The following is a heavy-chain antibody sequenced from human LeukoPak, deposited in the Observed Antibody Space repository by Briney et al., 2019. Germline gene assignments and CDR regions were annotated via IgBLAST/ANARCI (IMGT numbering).Heavy chain of an antibody. V-gene: IGHV3-74*01. CDR2: INSDGSST. CDR1: GFTFSSYW. D-gene: IGHD4-23*01. Sequence: GGSLRLSWAASGFTFSSYWRQGVREARGKGVGLVSIINSDGSSTSYSDSVKRRFTISTDNAKNTLYLQMTSLRAEDSAVCYCARDNSGNSSFFDYWGQGTLVTVS. CDR3: ARDNSGNSSFFDY. J-gene: IGHJ4*02.